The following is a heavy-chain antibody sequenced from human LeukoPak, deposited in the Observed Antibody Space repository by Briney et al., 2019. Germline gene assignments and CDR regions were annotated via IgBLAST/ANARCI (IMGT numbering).Heavy chain of an antibody. CDR3: ARDPPSESDGSSDY. Sequence: SETLSLTCTVSGAAFSSSSYYWAWIRQPPGKGLEWIGSIYYTGNTYHNPSLESRVSMSIDTSKNQFSLRLSSVTAADTAVYYCARDPPSESDGSSDYWGQGTLVTVSS. D-gene: IGHD1-26*01. CDR2: IYYTGNT. V-gene: IGHV4-39*07. J-gene: IGHJ4*02. CDR1: GAAFSSSSYY.